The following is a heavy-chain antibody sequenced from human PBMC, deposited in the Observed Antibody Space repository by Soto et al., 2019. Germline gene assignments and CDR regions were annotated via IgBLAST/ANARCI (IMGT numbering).Heavy chain of an antibody. CDR2: IGTAGDT. CDR3: ARGVGSSPDFDY. CDR1: GFTFSSYD. D-gene: IGHD2-15*01. J-gene: IGHJ4*02. Sequence: GGSLRLSCAASGFTFSSYDMHWVRQATGKGLEWVSAIGTAGDTYYPGSVKGRFTISGENAKNSLYLQMNSLRAGDTAVYYCARGVGSSPDFDYWGQGTLVTVSS. V-gene: IGHV3-13*01.